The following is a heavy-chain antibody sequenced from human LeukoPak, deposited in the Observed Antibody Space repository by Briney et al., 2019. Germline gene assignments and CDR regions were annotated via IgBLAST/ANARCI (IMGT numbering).Heavy chain of an antibody. CDR2: ISASSSYI. Sequence: GGSLRLSCAASGFTLRSYSMNWVRQAPGKGLEWVSSISASSSYIYYADSVKGRFTISRDNAKNSLYLQMNSLRAEDTAVYYCARVMPTSIGGNWFDPWGQGTLVTVSS. D-gene: IGHD1-26*01. CDR3: ARVMPTSIGGNWFDP. V-gene: IGHV3-21*01. J-gene: IGHJ5*02. CDR1: GFTLRSYS.